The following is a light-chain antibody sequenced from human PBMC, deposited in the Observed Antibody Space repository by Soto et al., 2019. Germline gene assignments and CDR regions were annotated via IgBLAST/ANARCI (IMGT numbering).Light chain of an antibody. CDR2: ENN. CDR3: GTWDSSLSGVV. J-gene: IGLJ2*01. Sequence: QAVVTQPPSVSAAPGQKVTISCSGSSSNIGNNYVSWYQQLPGTAPKLLIYENNKRPSGIPDRFSGSKSGTSATLGITGLQTRDEADYYCGTWDSSLSGVVFGGGTKLTVL. V-gene: IGLV1-51*02. CDR1: SSNIGNNY.